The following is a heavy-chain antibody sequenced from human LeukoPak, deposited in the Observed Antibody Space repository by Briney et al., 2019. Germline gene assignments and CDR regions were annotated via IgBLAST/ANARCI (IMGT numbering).Heavy chain of an antibody. CDR2: IYSGGST. D-gene: IGHD3-22*01. CDR1: GFTVSSNY. Sequence: PGGSLRLSCAASGFTVSSNYMSWVRQAPGKGLEWVSVIYSGGSTYYADSVKGRFTISRDNSKNTLYLQMNSLRAEDTAVYYCACAPGYYDTVGLRNWGQGTLVTVSS. J-gene: IGHJ4*02. CDR3: ACAPGYYDTVGLRN. V-gene: IGHV3-53*01.